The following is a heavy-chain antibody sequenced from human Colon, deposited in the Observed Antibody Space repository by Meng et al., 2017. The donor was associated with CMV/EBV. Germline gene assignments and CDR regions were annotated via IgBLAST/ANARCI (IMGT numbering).Heavy chain of an antibody. Sequence: SETLSLTCDVYGGSFSSYYWNWIRQTPGKGLEWIGEINDSGSTNYNPSLKSRVIISLDTSKPQFSLRLTSVTAADTAVYFCARGAWRRSPSLYFYYVLDVWGQGTTVTVSS. CDR2: INDSGST. J-gene: IGHJ6*02. CDR1: GGSFSSYY. CDR3: ARGAWRRSPSLYFYYVLDV. V-gene: IGHV4-34*01. D-gene: IGHD5-12*01.